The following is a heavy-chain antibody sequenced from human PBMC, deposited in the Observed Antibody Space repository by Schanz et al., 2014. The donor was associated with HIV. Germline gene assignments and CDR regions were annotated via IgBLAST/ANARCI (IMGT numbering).Heavy chain of an antibody. CDR1: GFTFRNYW. CDR3: ARGGLQWHPEWFDY. CDR2: IKQDGSEK. D-gene: IGHD4-4*01. V-gene: IGHV3-7*01. Sequence: EVQLVETGGGLLQPGGSLRLTCSVSGFTFRNYWMSWVRQSPAKGLEWVANIKQDGSEKNYVDSVKGRFTISRDNAKNSLYLQMNSLRVEDTAVYYCARGGLQWHPEWFDYWGQGTLVSVSS. J-gene: IGHJ4*02.